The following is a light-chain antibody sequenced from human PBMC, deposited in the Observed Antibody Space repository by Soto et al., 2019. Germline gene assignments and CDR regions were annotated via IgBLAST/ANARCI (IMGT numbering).Light chain of an antibody. CDR2: DTS. CDR1: QSVYRY. J-gene: IGKJ4*01. Sequence: EIVLTQSPATLSLSPGERATLSCRASQSVYRYLAWYQQKPGQAPRLLIYDTSNRATDIPARFSGSGSGTDFTLTISSLEPEDVAVYYCQQRSDWPLTFGGGTKVESK. V-gene: IGKV3-11*01. CDR3: QQRSDWPLT.